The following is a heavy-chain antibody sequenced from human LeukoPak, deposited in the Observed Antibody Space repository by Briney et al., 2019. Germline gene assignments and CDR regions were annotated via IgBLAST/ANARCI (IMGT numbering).Heavy chain of an antibody. J-gene: IGHJ6*03. CDR3: AGNIVVVPAAIAASGYYYYYMDV. Sequence: GSSVKVSCKASGGTFSSYAISWVRQAPGQGLEWMGGIIPIFGTANYAQKFQGRVTITAAESTSTAYMELSSLRSEDTAVYYCAGNIVVVPAAIAASGYYYYYMDVWGKGTTVTVSS. CDR1: GGTFSSYA. D-gene: IGHD2-2*01. CDR2: IIPIFGTA. V-gene: IGHV1-69*01.